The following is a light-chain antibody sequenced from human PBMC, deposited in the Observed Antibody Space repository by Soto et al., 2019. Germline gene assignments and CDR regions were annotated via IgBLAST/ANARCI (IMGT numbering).Light chain of an antibody. CDR1: QGITSA. V-gene: IGKV1D-13*01. J-gene: IGKJ5*01. Sequence: GDRGTITCRASQGITSALAWYQQKPGKAPKLLIYDASSLESGVPSRGSGSGAGTDCTRPISSLQPEDVETDDCQQFNNYTITFGPGTRLEI. CDR2: DAS. CDR3: QQFNNYTIT.